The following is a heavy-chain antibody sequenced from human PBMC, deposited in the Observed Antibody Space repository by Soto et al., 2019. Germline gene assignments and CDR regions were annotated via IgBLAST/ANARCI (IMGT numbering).Heavy chain of an antibody. CDR2: IYWDDDK. V-gene: IGHV2-5*02. CDR3: VHHGRVATFDY. Sequence: QITLKESGHTLVKPTQTLTLTCTFSGFSLSTSGVGVSWIRQPPGKALEWLALIYWDDDKRYSPSLKIRLTIPKDTSKNQVVLTLANMDAVDTATYYCVHHGRVATFDYWGQGTLVTVSS. CDR1: GFSLSTSGVG. D-gene: IGHD5-12*01. J-gene: IGHJ4*02.